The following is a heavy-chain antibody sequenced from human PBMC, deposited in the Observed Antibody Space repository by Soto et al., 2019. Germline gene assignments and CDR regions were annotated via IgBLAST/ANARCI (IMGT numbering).Heavy chain of an antibody. CDR1: GGSVSSGSYY. V-gene: IGHV4-61*01. CDR2: IYYSGST. CDR3: ARDSYFCVQQQPVQVCYGMDV. J-gene: IGHJ6*02. D-gene: IGHD6-13*01. Sequence: PSETLSLTCTVSGGSVSSGSYYWGWIRQPPGKGLEWIGYIYYSGSTNYNPSLKSRVTISVDTSKNQFSLKLSSVTAADTAVYYCARDSYFCVQQQPVQVCYGMDVWGQGTTVTVSS.